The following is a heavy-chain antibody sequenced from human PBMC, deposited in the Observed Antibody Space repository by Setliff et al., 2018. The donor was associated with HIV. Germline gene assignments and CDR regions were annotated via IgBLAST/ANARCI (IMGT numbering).Heavy chain of an antibody. CDR3: ARGGEIAAAVRVNWFDP. V-gene: IGHV1-8*02. CDR2: MNPNGGNT. Sequence: ASVKVSCKTSGGSFRTSVISWVRHATGQGLEWMGWMNPNGGNTGYAQKFQGRVTMTRNTSISTAYMELSSLRSEDTAVYYCARGGEIAAAVRVNWFDPWGQGTLVTVSS. D-gene: IGHD6-13*01. CDR1: GGSFRTSV. J-gene: IGHJ5*02.